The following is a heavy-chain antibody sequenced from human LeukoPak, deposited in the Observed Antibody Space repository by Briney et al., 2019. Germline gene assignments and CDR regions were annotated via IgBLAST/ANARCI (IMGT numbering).Heavy chain of an antibody. Sequence: GGSLRLSCAASGFDLSTYEMDWVRQAPGKGLEWIADITISGHTKNYADSVKGRFTISRDNARTSLYLQMNSLRVEDTGVYYCARGDPHADLWGQGTLVTVSS. V-gene: IGHV3-48*03. CDR3: ARGDPHADL. J-gene: IGHJ5*02. CDR1: GFDLSTYE. CDR2: ITISGHTK.